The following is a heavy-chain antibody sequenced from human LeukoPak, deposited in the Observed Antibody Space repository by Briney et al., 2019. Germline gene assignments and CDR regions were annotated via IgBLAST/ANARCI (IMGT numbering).Heavy chain of an antibody. CDR1: GGSISSSSDY. Sequence: SETLSLTCTVSGGSISSSSDYWGWVRQPPRKGLEWIGSIYYSGSTYYNPSLKSRVTISVDTSKNQFSLKLSSVTAADTAVYYCASTPYSSGWWGIFDYWGQGTLVTVSS. D-gene: IGHD6-19*01. CDR2: IYYSGST. CDR3: ASTPYSSGWWGIFDY. V-gene: IGHV4-39*01. J-gene: IGHJ4*02.